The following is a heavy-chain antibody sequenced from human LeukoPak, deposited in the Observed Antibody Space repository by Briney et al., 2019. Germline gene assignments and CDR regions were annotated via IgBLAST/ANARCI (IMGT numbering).Heavy chain of an antibody. D-gene: IGHD3-22*01. CDR1: GYTFTSYG. CDR2: ISAYNGNT. J-gene: IGHJ3*02. Sequence: ASVKVSCKASGYTFTSYGISWVRQAPGQGLEWMGWISAYNGNTNYAQKLQGRVTMTTDTSTSTAYMELRSLRSDDTAVYYCARDSDYYDSSCYSGDAFDIWGQGTMVTVSS. V-gene: IGHV1-18*01. CDR3: ARDSDYYDSSCYSGDAFDI.